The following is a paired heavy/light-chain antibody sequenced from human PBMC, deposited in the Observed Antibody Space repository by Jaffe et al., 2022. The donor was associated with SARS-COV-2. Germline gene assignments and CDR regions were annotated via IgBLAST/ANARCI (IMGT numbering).Heavy chain of an antibody. CDR3: ARLGNDYGDFFRDY. CDR2: IYPRDSDT. Sequence: EVHLVQSGAEVKQPGESLKISCKASGYSFTTYWIGWVRQMPGKGLEWMGIIYPRDSDTRYSPSFQGQVTISADKSISTAYLQWDSLEASDTAMYYCARLGNDYGDFFRDYWGQGTLVTVSS. V-gene: IGHV5-51*01. D-gene: IGHD4-17*01. CDR1: GYSFTTYW. J-gene: IGHJ4*02.
Light chain of an antibody. Sequence: SHELTQPPSVSVSPGQTARITCSADALPKQYAYWYQQKSGQAPVLVIYKDSERPSGIPERFSGSTSGTTVTLTISGVQAEDEADYYCQSADSSGTYVAFGGGTKLTVL. CDR2: KDS. J-gene: IGLJ2*01. V-gene: IGLV3-25*03. CDR3: QSADSSGTYVA. CDR1: ALPKQY.